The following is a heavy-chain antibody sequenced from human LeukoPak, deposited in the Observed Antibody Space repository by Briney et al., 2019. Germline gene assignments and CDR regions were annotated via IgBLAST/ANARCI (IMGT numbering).Heavy chain of an antibody. Sequence: PGGSLRLSCAASGFIFSSYGMHWVRQAPGKGLEWAAFIRYDGSNKYYADSVKGRFTISRDNSKNTLYLQMNSLRAEDTAVYYCAKDRSGSYSQGLDYWGQGTLVTVSS. CDR3: AKDRSGSYSQGLDY. J-gene: IGHJ4*02. D-gene: IGHD1-26*01. CDR2: IRYDGSNK. CDR1: GFIFSSYG. V-gene: IGHV3-30*02.